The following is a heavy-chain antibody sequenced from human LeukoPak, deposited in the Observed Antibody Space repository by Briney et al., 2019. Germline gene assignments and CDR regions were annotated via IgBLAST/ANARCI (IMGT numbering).Heavy chain of an antibody. J-gene: IGHJ3*02. CDR2: IYYSGST. Sequence: PSETLSLTCTVSGGSISSSSYYWGWIRQPLGKGLEWIGSIYYSGSTYYNPSLKSRVTISVDTSKNQFSLKLSSVTAADTAVYYCARGCGWLVGLNDAFDIWGQGTMVTVSS. D-gene: IGHD6-19*01. V-gene: IGHV4-39*07. CDR3: ARGCGWLVGLNDAFDI. CDR1: GGSISSSSYY.